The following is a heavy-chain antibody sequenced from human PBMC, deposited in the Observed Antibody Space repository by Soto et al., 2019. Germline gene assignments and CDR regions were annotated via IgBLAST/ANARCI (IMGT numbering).Heavy chain of an antibody. CDR1: GFTFRTYW. D-gene: IGHD3-22*01. Sequence: EVQLVESGGGLVQLGGSLRLSCEASGFTFRTYWMHWVRQAPGKGLVWVSRIKSDGSGTYYADSVEGRFTSSRDNAQNTLDLQMNSLRADDTAVYYCVRGDGDYHDGNGYLGRHWGQGTVVTASS. J-gene: IGHJ4*02. V-gene: IGHV3-74*01. CDR2: IKSDGSGT. CDR3: VRGDGDYHDGNGYLGRH.